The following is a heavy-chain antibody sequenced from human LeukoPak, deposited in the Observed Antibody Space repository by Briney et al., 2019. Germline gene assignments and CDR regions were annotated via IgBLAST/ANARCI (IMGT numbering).Heavy chain of an antibody. V-gene: IGHV1-2*02. Sequence: ASVKVSCKASVYTFTSYYMHWVRQAPGQGLEWMGWINPNSGGTNYAQKFQGRVTMTRDTSISTAYMELSRLRSDDTAVYYCARRHYYDSSGYYEGGLFDYWGQGTLVTVSP. CDR3: ARRHYYDSSGYYEGGLFDY. D-gene: IGHD3-22*01. J-gene: IGHJ4*02. CDR1: VYTFTSYY. CDR2: INPNSGGT.